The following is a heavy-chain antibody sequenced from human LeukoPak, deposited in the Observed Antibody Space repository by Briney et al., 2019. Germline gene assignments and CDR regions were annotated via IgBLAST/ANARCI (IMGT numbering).Heavy chain of an antibody. D-gene: IGHD6-6*01. Sequence: QPRRSLRLSCAASGFTFSSYWTHWVRQAPGEGLGWVSRINTDGSSTTYADSVKGRFTNSRDNANNTLYLQMNSLSAEDTAVYYCARGYSSSYRIDYWGQGTLVTVS. V-gene: IGHV3-74*01. CDR3: ARGYSSSYRIDY. J-gene: IGHJ4*02. CDR2: INTDGSST. CDR1: GFTFSSYW.